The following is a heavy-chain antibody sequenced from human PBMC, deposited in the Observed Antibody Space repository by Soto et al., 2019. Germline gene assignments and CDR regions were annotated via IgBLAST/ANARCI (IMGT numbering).Heavy chain of an antibody. D-gene: IGHD6-13*01. V-gene: IGHV3-33*01. CDR1: GFTFSSYG. CDR3: ARGVGSSWTPFDY. CDR2: IWYDGSNR. J-gene: IGHJ4*02. Sequence: GGSLRLSCAASGFTFSSYGMHWVRQAPGKGLEWVAVIWYDGSNRYYADSVKGRFTISRDNSKNTLYLQMNSLRAEDTAMYYCARGVGSSWTPFDYWGQGTLVTVSS.